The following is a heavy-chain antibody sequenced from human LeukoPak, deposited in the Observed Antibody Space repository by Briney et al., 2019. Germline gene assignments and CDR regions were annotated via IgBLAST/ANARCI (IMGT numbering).Heavy chain of an antibody. CDR1: GYTFTSYG. Sequence: ASVKVSCKASGYTFTSYGISWVRQAPGQGLEWMGWISAYNGNTNYAQKLQGRVTMTTDTSTGTAYMELRSLRSDDTAVYYCAREPYGGNLYYFDYWGQGTLVTVSS. V-gene: IGHV1-18*01. J-gene: IGHJ4*02. D-gene: IGHD4-23*01. CDR2: ISAYNGNT. CDR3: AREPYGGNLYYFDY.